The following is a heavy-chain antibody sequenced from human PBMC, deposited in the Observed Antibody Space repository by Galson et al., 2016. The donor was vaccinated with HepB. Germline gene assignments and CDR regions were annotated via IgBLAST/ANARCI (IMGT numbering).Heavy chain of an antibody. Sequence: SVKVSCKASGYTFTSYGISWVRQAPGQGLEWMGWISAYNGNTTYAQKLQGRVTMTTDTSTSTAYMELRSLRSDDTADDTAVYYCARDCSSGTCYGTTWGQGTLVTVSS. CDR3: VYYCARDCSSGTCYGTT. J-gene: IGHJ5*02. CDR1: GYTFTSYG. D-gene: IGHD2-15*01. V-gene: IGHV1-18*01. CDR2: ISAYNGNT.